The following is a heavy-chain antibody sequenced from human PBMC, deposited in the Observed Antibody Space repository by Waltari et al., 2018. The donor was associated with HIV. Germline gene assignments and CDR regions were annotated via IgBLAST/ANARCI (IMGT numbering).Heavy chain of an antibody. CDR1: AGSVTSSTHY. CDR2: ISYSGSA. D-gene: IGHD4-17*01. CDR3: AGAPNGDFSWLDP. V-gene: IGHV4-39*07. Sequence: QLQLQESAPGLVKPSETLSLTCTVSAGSVTSSTHYWGWIRQAPGRGLGWIGGISYSGSAYYNPSLESRVTISLDTSKNQFSLKLQSVTAADTAVYYCAGAPNGDFSWLDPWGQGTLVTVSS. J-gene: IGHJ5*02.